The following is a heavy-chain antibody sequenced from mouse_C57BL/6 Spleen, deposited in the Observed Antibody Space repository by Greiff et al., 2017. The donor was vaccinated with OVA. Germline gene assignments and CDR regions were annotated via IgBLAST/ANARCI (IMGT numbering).Heavy chain of an antibody. CDR3: ARSYYGKGDY. D-gene: IGHD1-1*01. CDR1: GYTFTDYY. J-gene: IGHJ2*01. V-gene: IGHV1-26*01. Sequence: VQLQQSGPELVKPGASVKISCKASGYTFTDYYMNWVKQSHGKSLEWIGDINPNNGGTSYNQKFKGKATLTVDKSSSTAYMELCSLTSEDSAVYYCARSYYGKGDYWGQGTTLTVSS. CDR2: INPNNGGT.